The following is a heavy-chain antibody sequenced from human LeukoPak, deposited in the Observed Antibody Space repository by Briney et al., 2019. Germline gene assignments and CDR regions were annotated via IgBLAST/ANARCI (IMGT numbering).Heavy chain of an antibody. Sequence: GGSLRLSCAVSGFAFSNSFMSWVRQAPGKGLEWRSVIFTGGDTYYAGSVKGRFTISRDNSENTLYLQMNSLTAEDTALYYCVKGSTGVPPLEYWGQGTLVTVSS. J-gene: IGHJ4*02. CDR2: IFTGGDT. V-gene: IGHV3-53*01. CDR1: GFAFSNSF. CDR3: VKGSTGVPPLEY. D-gene: IGHD1-1*01.